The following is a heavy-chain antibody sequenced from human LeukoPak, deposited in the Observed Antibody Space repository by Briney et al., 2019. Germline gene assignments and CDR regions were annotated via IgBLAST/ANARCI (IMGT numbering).Heavy chain of an antibody. J-gene: IGHJ4*02. CDR1: GGSISSGSYY. V-gene: IGHV4-61*02. D-gene: IGHD6-13*01. Sequence: SQTLSLTCTVSGGSISSGSYYWSWIRQPAGKGLEWIGRIYTSGSTNYNPSLKSRVTISVDTPKNQFSLKLSSVTAADTAVYYCARVGGIAAADKYYFDYWGQGTLVTVSS. CDR3: ARVGGIAAADKYYFDY. CDR2: IYTSGST.